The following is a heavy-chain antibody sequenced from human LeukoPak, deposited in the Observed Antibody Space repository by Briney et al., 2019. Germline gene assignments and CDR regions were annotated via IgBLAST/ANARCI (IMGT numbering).Heavy chain of an antibody. V-gene: IGHV3-33*01. Sequence: GGSLRLSCAASGFIFSNYGMHWVRQAPGKGLEWVAVIWYDGGNKYYADSVKGRFTISRDNSKNTVYLQMNSLRAEDTAVYYCARGLRNTDTFDIWGQGTMVTVSS. CDR3: ARGLRNTDTFDI. CDR1: GFIFSNYG. J-gene: IGHJ3*02. CDR2: IWYDGGNK.